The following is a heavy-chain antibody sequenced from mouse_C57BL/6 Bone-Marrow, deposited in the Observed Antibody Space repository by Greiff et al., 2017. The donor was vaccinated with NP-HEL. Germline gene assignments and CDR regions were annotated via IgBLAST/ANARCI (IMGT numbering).Heavy chain of an antibody. CDR1: GYTFTDYY. J-gene: IGHJ2*01. CDR3: AREGENWDGFDY. V-gene: IGHV1-76*01. D-gene: IGHD4-1*01. CDR2: IYPGSGNT. Sequence: VQLQQSGAELVRPGASVKLSCKASGYTFTDYYINWVKQRPGQGLEWIARIYPGSGNTYYNEKFKGKATLTAEKSSSTAYMQLSSLTSEDSAVYFCAREGENWDGFDYWGQGTTLTVSS.